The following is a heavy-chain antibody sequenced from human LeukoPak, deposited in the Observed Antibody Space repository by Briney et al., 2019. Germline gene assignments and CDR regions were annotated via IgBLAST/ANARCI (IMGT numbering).Heavy chain of an antibody. CDR3: ASGEVVAPADTDITSGMDV. Sequence: SETLSLTCAVYGGSFSGYYWSWIRQPPGKGLEWLGEINHSGSTNHNPSLKSRVTISVDTSKDQFSLKLSSVTAADTAVYYCASGEVVAPADTDITSGMDVWGQGTTVTVSS. CDR1: GGSFSGYY. D-gene: IGHD2-2*01. V-gene: IGHV4-34*01. CDR2: INHSGST. J-gene: IGHJ6*02.